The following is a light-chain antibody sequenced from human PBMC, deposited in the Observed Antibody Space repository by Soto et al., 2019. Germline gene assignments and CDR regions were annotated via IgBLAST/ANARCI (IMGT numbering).Light chain of an antibody. CDR2: GNS. CDR3: QSYASSLSGVV. V-gene: IGLV1-40*01. J-gene: IGLJ2*01. CDR1: SSNIGAGYD. Sequence: HSVLTQPHSVSGAPGQRVTLSCTGSSSNIGAGYDVHWYQQLPVTAPKLLIYGNSNRPSGVPDRFSGSKSGTSASLAITGLQAEDEADDYCQSYASSLSGVVLGGGTKVTVL.